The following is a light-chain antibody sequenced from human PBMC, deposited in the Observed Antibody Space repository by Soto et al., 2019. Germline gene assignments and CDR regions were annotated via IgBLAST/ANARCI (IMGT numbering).Light chain of an antibody. J-gene: IGKJ1*01. CDR1: QNLGTLY. CDR3: QHSAGSPQT. V-gene: IGKV3-20*01. CDR2: SAS. Sequence: LTQSPGALSLPPAKRDTLPWRASQNLGTLYLAWFQQKSGQAPRLLIYSASRRATGIPDRFTGSGSGTDFTLTINIVEPEDFTVYFCQHSAGSPQTFGQGTKVDI.